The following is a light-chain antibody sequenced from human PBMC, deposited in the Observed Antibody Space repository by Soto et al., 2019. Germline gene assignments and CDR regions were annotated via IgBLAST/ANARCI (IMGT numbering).Light chain of an antibody. V-gene: IGKV1-5*01. CDR2: DAS. J-gene: IGKJ4*01. CDR3: QQYDNYKPLT. CDR1: QSISSW. Sequence: DIHMTQSPSTLSASVGDIVTITCRASQSISSWLAWYQQKPGKAPKLLIFDASSLESGTPSRFSGRRSGTQFTLTINGLQPDDFATYYCQQYDNYKPLTFGGGTKVDIK.